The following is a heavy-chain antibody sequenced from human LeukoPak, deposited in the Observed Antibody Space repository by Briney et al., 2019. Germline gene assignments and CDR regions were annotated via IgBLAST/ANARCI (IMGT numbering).Heavy chain of an antibody. CDR2: IYYSGST. CDR1: GGSISNYY. V-gene: IGHV4-39*06. Sequence: SETLFLTCTVSGGSISNYYWGWIRQPPGEGLEWIGSIYYSGSTYYNSSLQSRVTISVHMSNNQFALKLSSVTAADTAVYYCASRARKYTSSGDYWGQGTLVTVSS. CDR3: ASRARKYTSSGDY. J-gene: IGHJ4*02. D-gene: IGHD6-13*01.